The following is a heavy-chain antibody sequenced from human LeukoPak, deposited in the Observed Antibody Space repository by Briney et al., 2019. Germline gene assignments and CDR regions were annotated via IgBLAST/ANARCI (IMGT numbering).Heavy chain of an antibody. CDR3: ARDKVAGTGWAFDY. Sequence: GASVKVSCKASGYTFTGYYMHWVRQAPGQGLEWMGWINPNSGGTNYAQKFQGRVTMTRDTSISTAYMELSRLRSDDTAVYYCARDKVAGTGWAFDYWGQGTLVTVSS. CDR2: INPNSGGT. CDR1: GYTFTGYY. V-gene: IGHV1-2*02. D-gene: IGHD6-19*01. J-gene: IGHJ4*02.